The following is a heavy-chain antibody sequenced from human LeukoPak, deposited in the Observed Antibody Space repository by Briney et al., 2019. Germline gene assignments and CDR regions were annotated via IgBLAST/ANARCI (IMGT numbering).Heavy chain of an antibody. D-gene: IGHD2-15*01. CDR1: GGSISGGHDY. CDR3: ARYMVVALTFDY. Sequence: PSQTLSLTCTVSGGSISGGHDYWSWVRQPAGKGLEWIARIYSRGSTDYNPSLKSRVSISGDTSKNQISLKLSSVTAADTAVYYCARYMVVALTFDYWGQGTLVTVSS. CDR2: IYSRGST. V-gene: IGHV4-61*02. J-gene: IGHJ4*02.